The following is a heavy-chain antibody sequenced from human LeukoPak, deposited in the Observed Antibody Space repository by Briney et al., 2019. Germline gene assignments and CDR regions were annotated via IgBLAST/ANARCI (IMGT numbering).Heavy chain of an antibody. CDR1: GYSISSGYY. D-gene: IGHD2-2*01. Sequence: SETLSLTCTVSGYSISSGYYWGWIRPPPGKGLGGIGSIYHSGSTYYNPSLKSRVTISVDTSKNQFSLRLSSVTAADTAVYYCARSSRSWSTFDNWGQGTLVTVSS. CDR3: ARSSRSWSTFDN. CDR2: IYHSGST. V-gene: IGHV4-38-2*02. J-gene: IGHJ4*02.